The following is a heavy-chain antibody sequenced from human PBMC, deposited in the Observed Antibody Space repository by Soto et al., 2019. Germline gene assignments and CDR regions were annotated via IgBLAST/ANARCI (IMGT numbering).Heavy chain of an antibody. CDR1: GFTFSSFA. V-gene: IGHV3-23*01. D-gene: IGHD6-25*01. CDR3: AKVHSAGYYLDY. J-gene: IGHJ4*02. CDR2: ISGSGGST. Sequence: GGSLRLSCAASGFTFSSFAMSWVRQAPGKGMEWVSAISGSGGSTYYADSVKGRLTISRDNSKNTLYLQMNSLRAEDTAVYYFAKVHSAGYYLDYWGQRSRVAVSS.